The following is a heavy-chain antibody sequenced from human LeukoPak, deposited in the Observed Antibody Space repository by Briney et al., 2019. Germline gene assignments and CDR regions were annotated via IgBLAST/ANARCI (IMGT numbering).Heavy chain of an antibody. CDR1: GYTFTGYY. CDR3: ARDLRPAAIRCPGPGY. CDR2: INPNSGGT. J-gene: IGHJ4*02. Sequence: ASVKVSCKASGYTFTGYYMHWVRQAPGQGLEWMGWINPNSGGTNYAQKFQGRVTMTRDTSISTAYMELSRLRSDDTAVYYCARDLRPAAIRCPGPGYWGQGTLVTVSS. D-gene: IGHD2-2*01. V-gene: IGHV1-2*02.